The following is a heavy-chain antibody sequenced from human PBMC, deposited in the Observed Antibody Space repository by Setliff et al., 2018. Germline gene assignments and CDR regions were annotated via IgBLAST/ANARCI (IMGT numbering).Heavy chain of an antibody. Sequence: PVGSLRLSCEASGFTFNYYWMHWVRQAPGKGLVWVSRINSDGSDSSASYADSVKGRFTISRDNAKKTLYLQMNSLRVEDTAVYYCARPRGYSDRWYYDALDIWGQGTMVTVSS. V-gene: IGHV3-74*01. D-gene: IGHD6-13*01. CDR2: INSDGSDSSA. CDR1: GFTFNYYW. CDR3: ARPRGYSDRWYYDALDI. J-gene: IGHJ3*02.